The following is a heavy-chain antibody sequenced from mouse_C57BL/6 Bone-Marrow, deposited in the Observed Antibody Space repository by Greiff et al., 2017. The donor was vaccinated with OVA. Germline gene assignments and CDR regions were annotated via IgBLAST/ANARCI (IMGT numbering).Heavy chain of an antibody. V-gene: IGHV5-4*03. D-gene: IGHD2-1*01. Sequence: EVMLVESGGGLVKPGGSLKLSFAASGFTLSNYAISWVRQTPEKRLEWVATISDGGSYTYYPDNVKGRFTISRDNAKNNLYLQMSHLKSEDTAMYYCAGYANSYAMDYWGQGTSVTVSS. J-gene: IGHJ4*01. CDR1: GFTLSNYA. CDR2: ISDGGSYT. CDR3: AGYANSYAMDY.